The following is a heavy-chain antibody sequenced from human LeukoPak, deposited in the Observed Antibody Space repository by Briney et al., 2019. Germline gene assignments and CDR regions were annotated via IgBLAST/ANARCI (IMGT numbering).Heavy chain of an antibody. CDR2: IYYSGFT. Sequence: SETLSLTCTVSGGSISSSSYYWGWFRQPPGQGLEWIAYIYYSGFTQYTPSLRSRVTISGDTSKNQFSLKLSSVTAADTAVYYCARIGREPRPNWFDPWGQGTLVIVSS. CDR3: ARIGREPRPNWFDP. V-gene: IGHV4-39*07. J-gene: IGHJ5*02. CDR1: GGSISSSSYY. D-gene: IGHD1-14*01.